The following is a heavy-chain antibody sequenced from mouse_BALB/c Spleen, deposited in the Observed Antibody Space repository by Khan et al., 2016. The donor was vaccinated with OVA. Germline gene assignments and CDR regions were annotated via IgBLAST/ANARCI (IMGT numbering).Heavy chain of an antibody. CDR2: IYPGSDST. D-gene: IGHD4-1*01. CDR3: ARAGWDVFAY. CDR1: GYTFTDYV. J-gene: IGHJ3*01. V-gene: IGHV1-77*01. Sequence: QVRLQQSGPELVKPGASVKMSCKASGYTFTDYVMNWVKQRNGQGLEWIGQIYPGSDSTYYNEKFKGKATLTADRSSSTAYMQLSNLTSEDSAVYFCARAGWDVFAYWGQGTLVTVSA.